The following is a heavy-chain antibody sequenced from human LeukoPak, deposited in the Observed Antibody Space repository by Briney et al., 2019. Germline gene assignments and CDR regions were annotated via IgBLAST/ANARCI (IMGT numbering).Heavy chain of an antibody. D-gene: IGHD4-11*01. J-gene: IGHJ5*02. V-gene: IGHV4-31*03. CDR1: NGSITSGGYY. CDR3: ARGGVVTTTPRFDP. CDR2: IYHTGST. Sequence: SETLSLTCTVSNGSITSGGYYWSWLRQHPGKGLEWIGHIYHTGSTYYNSSLKSRLTMSVGTSKNEFSLRLNSVTVADTAVYYCARGGVVTTTPRFDPWGQGTLVTVSS.